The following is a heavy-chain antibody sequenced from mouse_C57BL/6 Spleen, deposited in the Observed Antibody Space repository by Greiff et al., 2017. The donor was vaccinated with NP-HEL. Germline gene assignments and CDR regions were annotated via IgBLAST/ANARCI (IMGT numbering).Heavy chain of an antibody. D-gene: IGHD2-12*01. CDR3: ASDDGGFAY. CDR2: IYPGSGNT. V-gene: IGHV1-76*01. Sequence: QVQLKESGAELVRPGASVKLSCKASGYTFTDYYINWVKQRPGQGLEWIARIYPGSGNTYYNEKFKGKATLTAEKSSSTAYMQLSSLTSEDSAVYFCASDDGGFAYWGQGTLVTVSA. J-gene: IGHJ3*01. CDR1: GYTFTDYY.